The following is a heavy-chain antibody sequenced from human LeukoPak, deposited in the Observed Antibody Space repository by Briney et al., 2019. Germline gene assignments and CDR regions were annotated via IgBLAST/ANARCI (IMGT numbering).Heavy chain of an antibody. CDR3: ARDQGGYLGY. CDR2: IRSKRDGGTT. V-gene: IGHV3-15*01. D-gene: IGHD3-22*01. Sequence: PGGSLRLSCVVSGFSFTNAWMNWVRQAPGKGLEWVGRIRSKRDGGTTESAAPVKGRFTISRDDSKNTLYLQMNSLETEDTAVYYCARDQGGYLGYWGQGTLVTVSS. CDR1: GFSFTNAW. J-gene: IGHJ4*02.